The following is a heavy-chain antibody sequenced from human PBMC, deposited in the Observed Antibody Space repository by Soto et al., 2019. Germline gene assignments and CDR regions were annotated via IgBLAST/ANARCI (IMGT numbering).Heavy chain of an antibody. CDR3: ARHRRTYDFWSGYYNWFDP. CDR1: GYTFTGYY. CDR2: INPNSGGT. V-gene: IGHV1-2*02. Sequence: ASVKVSCKASGYTFTGYYMHWVRQAPGQGLEWMGWINPNSGGTNYAQKFQGRVTMTRDTSISTAYMELSRLRSDDTAVYYCARHRRTYDFWSGYYNWFDPWGQGTLVTVSS. J-gene: IGHJ5*02. D-gene: IGHD3-3*01.